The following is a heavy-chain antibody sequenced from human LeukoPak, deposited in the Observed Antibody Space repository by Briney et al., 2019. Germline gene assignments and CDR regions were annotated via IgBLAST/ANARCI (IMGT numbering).Heavy chain of an antibody. CDR2: ISYGGSNK. V-gene: IGHV3-30*04. J-gene: IGHJ5*02. Sequence: PGGSLRLSFAASGFTFSSYAMHWVRQAPGKGLEWVAVISYGGSNKYYADSVRGRFTISRDNSKNTLYQQLTGLRAEDTAVYYCGREPSRVWESNWFDPWGQGTLVTLS. CDR1: GFTFSSYA. CDR3: GREPSRVWESNWFDP. D-gene: IGHD1-26*01.